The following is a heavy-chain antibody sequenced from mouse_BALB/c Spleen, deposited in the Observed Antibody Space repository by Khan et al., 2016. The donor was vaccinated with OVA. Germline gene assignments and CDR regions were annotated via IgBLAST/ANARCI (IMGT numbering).Heavy chain of an antibody. CDR1: GFTFSTYG. CDR2: VSTGGAYT. V-gene: IGHV5-6*01. CDR3: TRLAYYYDSEGFAY. Sequence: EVELVESGGDLVKPGGSLKLSCAASGFTFSTYGMSWVRQTPDRRLEWVATVSTGGAYTYYLDSVKGRFTISRDHAKNTLYLQMSSLKSEDTAMFYGTRLAYYYDSEGFAYWGQGTLVTVSA. J-gene: IGHJ3*01. D-gene: IGHD1-1*01.